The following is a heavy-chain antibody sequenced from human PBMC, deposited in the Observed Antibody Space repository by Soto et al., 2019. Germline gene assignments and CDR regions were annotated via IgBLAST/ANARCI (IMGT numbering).Heavy chain of an antibody. Sequence: PGGSLRLSCAASGFTFSSYAMSWVRQAPGKGLEWVSAISGSGGSTYYADSVKGRFTISRDNSKNTLYLQMNSLRAEDTAVYCCAPVPKIVVVIGDDFDIWGQGTMVTVSS. CDR2: ISGSGGST. J-gene: IGHJ3*02. CDR3: APVPKIVVVIGDDFDI. V-gene: IGHV3-23*01. D-gene: IGHD3-22*01. CDR1: GFTFSSYA.